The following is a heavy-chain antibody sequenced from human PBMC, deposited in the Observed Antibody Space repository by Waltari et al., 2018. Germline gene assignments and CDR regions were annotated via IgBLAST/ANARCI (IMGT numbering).Heavy chain of an antibody. CDR3: ATAKPHCTGGVCFPGLFDY. CDR2: FDPEDGET. J-gene: IGHJ4*02. V-gene: IGHV1-24*01. Sequence: QVQLVQSGAEVKKPGASVKVSCKVSGYTLTELSMHWVRQAPGKGLEWMGGFDPEDGETIYAQKFQGRVTMTEDTSTDTAYMELSSLRSEDTAVYYCATAKPHCTGGVCFPGLFDYWGQGTLVTVSS. D-gene: IGHD2-8*02. CDR1: GYTLTELS.